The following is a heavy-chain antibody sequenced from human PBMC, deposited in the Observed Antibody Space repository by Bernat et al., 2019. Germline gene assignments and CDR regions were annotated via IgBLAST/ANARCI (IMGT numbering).Heavy chain of an antibody. Sequence: QVQLQQWGAGLLKPSETLSLTCAVYGGSFSGYYWSWIRQPPGKGLEWIGEINHSGSTNYNPPLKSRVTISVDTPKNQFSLKLSSVTAADTAVYYCARAPAGVADFDWLLYDSWFDPWGQGTLVTVSS. J-gene: IGHJ5*02. CDR2: INHSGST. V-gene: IGHV4-34*01. D-gene: IGHD3-9*01. CDR3: ARAPAGVADFDWLLYDSWFDP. CDR1: GGSFSGYY.